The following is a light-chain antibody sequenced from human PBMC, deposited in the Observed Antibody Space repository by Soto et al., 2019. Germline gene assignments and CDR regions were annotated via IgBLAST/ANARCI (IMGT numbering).Light chain of an antibody. CDR2: HAS. CDR3: QQYNSYS. V-gene: IGKV1-5*01. Sequence: DLQMTQSPSTLSVSVGVRVPITCRASQSISNWLAWYQQKPGTAPTLLIYHASTLESGVPSRFTGTGSETAFTLTISSMQPDNFATDYCQQYNSYSFGQGTKVEVK. J-gene: IGKJ1*01. CDR1: QSISNW.